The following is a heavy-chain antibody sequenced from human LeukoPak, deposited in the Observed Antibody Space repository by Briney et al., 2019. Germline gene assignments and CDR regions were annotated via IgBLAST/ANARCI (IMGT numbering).Heavy chain of an antibody. V-gene: IGHV1-2*02. CDR2: INPNSGGT. Sequence: ASVKVSCKASGYTFTSYGISWVRQAPGQGLEWMGWINPNSGGTNYAQKFQGRVTMTRDTSISTAYMELSRLRSDDTAVYYCARGRVNPLHAFDIWGQGTMVTVSS. J-gene: IGHJ3*02. D-gene: IGHD4-11*01. CDR3: ARGRVNPLHAFDI. CDR1: GYTFTSYG.